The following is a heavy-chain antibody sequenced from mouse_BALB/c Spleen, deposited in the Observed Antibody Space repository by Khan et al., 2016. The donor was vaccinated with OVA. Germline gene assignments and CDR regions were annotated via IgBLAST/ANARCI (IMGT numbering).Heavy chain of an antibody. J-gene: IGHJ1*01. CDR1: GFSLTSYG. Sequence: QVQLKQSGPGLVAPSQSLSITCTVSGFSLTSYGVHWVRQPPGKGLEWLGVIWTGGSTNFYSAHRYRLTINKDNSQSQVFLQMINLQTDDQAMYCVARDVGRSHWYFDVWGAGTTVTVSS. CDR3: ARDVGRSHWYFDV. D-gene: IGHD1-1*01. V-gene: IGHV2-9*02. CDR2: IWTGGST.